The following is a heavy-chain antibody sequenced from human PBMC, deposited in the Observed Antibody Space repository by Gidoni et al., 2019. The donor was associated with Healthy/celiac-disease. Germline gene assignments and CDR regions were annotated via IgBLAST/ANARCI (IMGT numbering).Heavy chain of an antibody. V-gene: IGHV3-9*03. D-gene: IGHD5-18*01. J-gene: IGHJ4*02. Sequence: EVQLVESGGGLVQPGRSLRLSCGASGFTCDDYAMQWVRQAPGKGLEWVSGISWNSGSIGYADSVKGRFTISRDNAKNSLYLQMNSLRAEDMALYYCAKGRGYSYGEIDYWGQGTLVTVSS. CDR3: AKGRGYSYGEIDY. CDR2: ISWNSGSI. CDR1: GFTCDDYA.